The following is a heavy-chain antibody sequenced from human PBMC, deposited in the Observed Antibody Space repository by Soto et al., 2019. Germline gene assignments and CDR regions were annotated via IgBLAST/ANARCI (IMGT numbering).Heavy chain of an antibody. V-gene: IGHV4-4*02. Sequence: SETLSLTCAVSGGSINSDNWWSWVHQSPGKGLEWIAEINYSGNTNTNPSPESRVTISVDTSKNQFSLNLSSVTAADTAVYYCARVSTFGSGSYLMVRRNWFDPWGQGTLVTVSS. CDR1: GGSINSDNW. CDR2: INYSGNT. CDR3: ARVSTFGSGSYLMVRRNWFDP. D-gene: IGHD3-10*01. J-gene: IGHJ5*02.